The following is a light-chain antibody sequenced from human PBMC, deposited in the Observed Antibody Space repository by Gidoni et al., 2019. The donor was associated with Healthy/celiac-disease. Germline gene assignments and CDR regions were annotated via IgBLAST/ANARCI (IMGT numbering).Light chain of an antibody. J-gene: IGKJ5*01. CDR3: QQLNSYGIN. CDR1: QGISSY. CDR2: AAS. Sequence: DIQLTQSPSFLSASVGDRVTITCRASQGISSYLAWYQQKPGKAPKLLIYAASTLQSGVPSRFSGSGSGTEFTLTISSLQPEDFATYYCQQLNSYGINVGQGKRLEIK. V-gene: IGKV1-9*01.